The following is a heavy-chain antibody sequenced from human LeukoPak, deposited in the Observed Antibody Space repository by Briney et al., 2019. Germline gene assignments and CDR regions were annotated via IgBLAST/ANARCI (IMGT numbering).Heavy chain of an antibody. V-gene: IGHV3-23*01. CDR1: GLMFSNYG. Sequence: GGSLRLSCAASGLMFSNYGMNWVRLAPGKGLEWVSGITGSGTTYYADSVKGRFSISRDNSKSTLFLQMNSLRAEDTAMYYCAKDLRWLAFDLWGQGTMVTVSS. D-gene: IGHD6-19*01. CDR3: AKDLRWLAFDL. J-gene: IGHJ3*01. CDR2: ITGSGTT.